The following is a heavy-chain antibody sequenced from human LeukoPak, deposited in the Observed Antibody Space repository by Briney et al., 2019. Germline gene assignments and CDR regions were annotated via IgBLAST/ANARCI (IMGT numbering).Heavy chain of an antibody. CDR3: AKSTEGYYGSGSYYNTATFDY. CDR2: ISGSGGST. CDR1: GFTFSSYG. D-gene: IGHD3-10*01. V-gene: IGHV3-23*01. Sequence: GGSLRLSCAASGFTFSSYGMSWVRQAPGKGLEWVSGISGSGGSTYYADSVKGRFTISRDNSKNTLYLKMNSLRAEDTAVYYCAKSTEGYYGSGSYYNTATFDYWGQGTLVTVSS. J-gene: IGHJ4*02.